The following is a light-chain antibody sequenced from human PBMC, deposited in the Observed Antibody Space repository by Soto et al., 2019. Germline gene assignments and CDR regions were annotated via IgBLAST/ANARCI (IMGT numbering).Light chain of an antibody. V-gene: IGKV3-11*01. Sequence: ETVLTQSPATLSLSPGERATLSCRASQSVASYLAWYQQKPGQAPRLLIYDASNRATGIPARFSGSGSGTDFTLTISSLEPEDFAVYYCQQRTNWPPGGTFGQGTTVETK. CDR1: QSVASY. CDR3: QQRTNWPPGGT. CDR2: DAS. J-gene: IGKJ1*01.